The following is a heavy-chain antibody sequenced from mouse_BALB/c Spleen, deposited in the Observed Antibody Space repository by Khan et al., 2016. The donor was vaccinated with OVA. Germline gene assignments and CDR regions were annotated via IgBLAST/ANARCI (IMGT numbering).Heavy chain of an antibody. CDR3: ARGNYYGYYFDY. Sequence: VQLKQSGPGLVKPSQSLSLTCTVTGYSITSGYAWNWIRQFPGNKLEWMGYISYSGVTSYTPSLKSRISITRAPSKNQFFLQLNSVTTEDTATYCCARGNYYGYYFDYWGQGTTLTVSS. D-gene: IGHD1-1*01. CDR1: GYSITSGYA. V-gene: IGHV3-2*02. J-gene: IGHJ2*01. CDR2: ISYSGVT.